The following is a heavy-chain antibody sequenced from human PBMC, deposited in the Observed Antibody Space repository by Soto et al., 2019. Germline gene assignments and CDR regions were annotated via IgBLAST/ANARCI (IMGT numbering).Heavy chain of an antibody. Sequence: QVQLQESGPGLVKPSGTLSLTCAISSGSITSSNWWNWVRQPPGKGLEWIGEIYHGGSTNYNPSLKSRLTISVDKSQNQFSLRLNSVTAADTAVYFCASHLIMPGTRGFDYWGQGSLVTVSS. D-gene: IGHD6-13*01. V-gene: IGHV4-4*02. CDR3: ASHLIMPGTRGFDY. CDR1: SGSITSSNW. J-gene: IGHJ4*02. CDR2: IYHGGST.